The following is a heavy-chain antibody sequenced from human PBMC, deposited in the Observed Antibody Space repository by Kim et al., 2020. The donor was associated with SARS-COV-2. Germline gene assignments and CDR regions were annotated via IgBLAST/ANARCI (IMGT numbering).Heavy chain of an antibody. CDR2: ISWNSGSI. CDR3: AKDRSSYYDSSGYPN. Sequence: GGSLRLSCAASGFTFDDYAMHWVRQAPGKGLEWVSGISWNSGSIGYADSVKGRFTISRDNAKNSLYLQMNSLRAEDTALYYCAKDRSSYYDSSGYPNWGQGTLVTVSS. D-gene: IGHD3-22*01. CDR1: GFTFDDYA. J-gene: IGHJ4*02. V-gene: IGHV3-9*01.